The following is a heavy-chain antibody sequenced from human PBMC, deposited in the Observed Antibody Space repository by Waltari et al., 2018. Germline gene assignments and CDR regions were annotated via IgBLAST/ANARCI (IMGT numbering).Heavy chain of an antibody. Sequence: QVQLVESGGGVVQPGGSRRLHCGGSGFNVGAYGMHGCRQAPGKGLEWVSYIHHDEISKHYADSVKGRFTISRDNSKNTVYLHMDSLRAEDTALYYCSKDSDAFYIDYWGQGVLVTVSS. D-gene: IGHD2-2*01. CDR1: GFNVGAYG. CDR3: SKDSDAFYIDY. CDR2: IHHDEISK. V-gene: IGHV3-30*02. J-gene: IGHJ4*02.